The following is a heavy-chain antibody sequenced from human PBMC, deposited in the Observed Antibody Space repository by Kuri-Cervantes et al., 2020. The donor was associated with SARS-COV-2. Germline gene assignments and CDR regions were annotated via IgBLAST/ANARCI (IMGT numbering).Heavy chain of an antibody. CDR3: ARDRGYSSSWYKPNWSDP. CDR1: GGTFSSYA. Sequence: SVKVSCKASGGTFSSYAISWVRQAPGQGLEWMGRIIPIFGIANYAQKFQGRVTITADKSTSTAYMELSSLRSEDTAVYYCARDRGYSSSWYKPNWSDPWGQGTLVTVSS. V-gene: IGHV1-69*04. D-gene: IGHD6-13*01. J-gene: IGHJ5*02. CDR2: IIPIFGIA.